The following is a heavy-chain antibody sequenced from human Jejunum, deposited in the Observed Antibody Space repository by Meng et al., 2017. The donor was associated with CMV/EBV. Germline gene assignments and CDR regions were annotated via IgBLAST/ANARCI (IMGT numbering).Heavy chain of an antibody. V-gene: IGHV3-9*01. D-gene: IGHD6-6*01. Sequence: FPFACSSLHWFRQAPGNALEWVSGFTCTSPSIGYAASVKGRFTISRNNATNSLYLEMNSLRAEDTALYSCPKVGGQLAREYYFDSWGQGTLVTVSS. J-gene: IGHJ4*02. CDR2: FTCTSPSI. CDR3: PKVGGQLAREYYFDS. CDR1: FPFACSS.